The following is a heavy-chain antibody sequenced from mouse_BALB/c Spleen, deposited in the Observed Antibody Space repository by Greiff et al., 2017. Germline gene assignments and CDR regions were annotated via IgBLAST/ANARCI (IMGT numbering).Heavy chain of an antibody. Sequence: QVQLQQPGAELVKPGASVKLSCKASGYTFTSYYMYWVKQRPGQGLEWIGGINPSNGGTNFNEKFKSKATLTVDKSSSTAYMQLSSLTSEDSAVYYCTRSGYYGYYFDYWGQGTTLTVSS. V-gene: IGHV1S81*02. J-gene: IGHJ2*01. CDR2: INPSNGGT. D-gene: IGHD1-1*01. CDR3: TRSGYYGYYFDY. CDR1: GYTFTSYY.